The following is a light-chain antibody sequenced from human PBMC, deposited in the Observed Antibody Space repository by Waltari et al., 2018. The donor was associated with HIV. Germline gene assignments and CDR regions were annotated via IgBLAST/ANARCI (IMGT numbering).Light chain of an antibody. Sequence: QSALPQPASVSGSPGQSITISCTGTRSDAGSYNLLSWYQQHPGKAPKPMIYEVSKRPSGVSNRFSGSKSGNTASLSGLQAEDEADYYCCSYVGWSTFLYVFGTGTKVTVL. CDR3: CSYVGWSTFLYV. CDR1: RSDAGSYNL. J-gene: IGLJ1*01. V-gene: IGLV2-23*02. CDR2: EVS.